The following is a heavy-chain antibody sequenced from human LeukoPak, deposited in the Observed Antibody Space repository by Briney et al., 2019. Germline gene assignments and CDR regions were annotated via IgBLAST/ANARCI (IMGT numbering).Heavy chain of an antibody. Sequence: SSETLSLTCTVSGGSISSGSYYWSWIRQPAGKGREWIGRISSSGSTNYNPSLKSRVTISVDTSKNQFSLKLSSVTAADTAVYYCARDNEGGYSYGFGGWGQGTLVTVSS. V-gene: IGHV4-61*02. CDR1: GGSISSGSYY. CDR2: ISSSGST. J-gene: IGHJ4*02. CDR3: ARDNEGGYSYGFGG. D-gene: IGHD5-18*01.